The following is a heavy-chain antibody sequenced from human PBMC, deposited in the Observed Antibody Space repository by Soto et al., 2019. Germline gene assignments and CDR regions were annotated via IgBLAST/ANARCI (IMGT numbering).Heavy chain of an antibody. Sequence: GGSLRLSCAASGVTFSSYAMSWVRQAPGKGLEWVSAISGSGGSTYYADSVKGRFTISRDNSKNTLYLQMNSLRAEDTAVYYCPTGMPYGSGIYLFDYWGKGTWVTVSS. CDR3: PTGMPYGSGIYLFDY. CDR1: GVTFSSYA. J-gene: IGHJ4*02. D-gene: IGHD3-10*01. CDR2: ISGSGGST. V-gene: IGHV3-23*01.